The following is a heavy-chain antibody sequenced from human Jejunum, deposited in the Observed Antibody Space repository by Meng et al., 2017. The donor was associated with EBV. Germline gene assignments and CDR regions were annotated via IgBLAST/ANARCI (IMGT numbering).Heavy chain of an antibody. CDR1: GYTFTDYA. V-gene: IGHV7-4-1*02. J-gene: IGHJ4*02. D-gene: IGHD3-10*01. Sequence: HVQLVQSGYELKKPGASVMLSCKASGYTFTDYAIIWVRQAPGQGLEWMGWINTANGNPTYAQAFTGRFVFSLDTSVNTAFLQISDLKAEDSALYYCARYSGSYSLANWGQGTLVTVSS. CDR2: INTANGNP. CDR3: ARYSGSYSLAN.